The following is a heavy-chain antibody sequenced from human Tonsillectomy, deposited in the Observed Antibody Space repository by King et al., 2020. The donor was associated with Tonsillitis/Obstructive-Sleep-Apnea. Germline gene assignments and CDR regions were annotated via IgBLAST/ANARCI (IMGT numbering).Heavy chain of an antibody. CDR2: ISYYDGSIK. J-gene: IGHJ4*02. Sequence: VQLVESGGGVVQPGRSLRLSCAASGFTFSNYGMHWVRQAPRKGLEWVALISYYDGSIKYFADSVMRRFTMSRDNSKNTLFLQMNSLRAEDTAVYYCAKGLPHTLTGTLGSFDYWGQGTLVTVSS. D-gene: IGHD1-7*01. CDR3: AKGLPHTLTGTLGSFDY. CDR1: GFTFSNYG. V-gene: IGHV3-30*18.